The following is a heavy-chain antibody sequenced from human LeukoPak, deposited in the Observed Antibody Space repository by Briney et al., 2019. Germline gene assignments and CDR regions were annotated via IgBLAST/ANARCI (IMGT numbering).Heavy chain of an antibody. CDR2: ISAYNGNT. J-gene: IGHJ5*02. D-gene: IGHD1-26*01. V-gene: IGHV1-18*01. CDR3: ARDPTVGWFDP. Sequence: ASVKVSCKASGYTFTSYGISLVRQAPGQGLEWMGWISAYNGNTNYAQKLQVRVTMTTDTSTSTAKMELRSLRSDDTDVYYCARDPTVGWFDPWGQGTLVTVSS. CDR1: GYTFTSYG.